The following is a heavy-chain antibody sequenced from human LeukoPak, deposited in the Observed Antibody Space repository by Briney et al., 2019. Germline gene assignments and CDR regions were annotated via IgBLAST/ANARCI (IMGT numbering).Heavy chain of an antibody. CDR1: GFTLCSYL. V-gene: IGHV3-7*01. CDR2: VNPDGRVI. Sequence: HPGGALGLSCAASGFTLCSYLMSLGRQAPGKGLKWVANVNPDGRVIFYVDSEKGRFTISRDNANNSLYLQMSNLRVEDTAVYYCATSADSPGNSWGQGTLIAVSS. D-gene: IGHD4-23*01. J-gene: IGHJ1*01. CDR3: ATSADSPGNS.